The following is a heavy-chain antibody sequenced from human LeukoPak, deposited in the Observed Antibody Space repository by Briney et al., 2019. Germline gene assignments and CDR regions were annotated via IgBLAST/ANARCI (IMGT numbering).Heavy chain of an antibody. Sequence: GGSLRLSCVASGFTFSKFWMTWVRQAPGKGLEWVANIDQDGTEEYYVSSVRGRLTISRENAENSLYLQMHSLRGEDTAVYYCARNVNAFDIWGQGTMVTVSS. J-gene: IGHJ3*02. CDR2: IDQDGTEE. CDR3: ARNVNAFDI. CDR1: GFTFSKFW. V-gene: IGHV3-7*01.